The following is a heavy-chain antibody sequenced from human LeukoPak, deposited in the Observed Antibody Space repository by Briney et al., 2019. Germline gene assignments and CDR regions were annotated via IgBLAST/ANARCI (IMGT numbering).Heavy chain of an antibody. Sequence: SETLSLTCTVSGGSISSYYWSWIRQPPGKGLEWIGYIYYSGSTNYNPSLKSRVTISVDTSKNQFSLKLSSVTAADRAVYYCARGEFVGYYFDYWGQGTLVTVSS. V-gene: IGHV4-59*01. CDR2: IYYSGST. J-gene: IGHJ4*02. CDR1: GGSISSYY. D-gene: IGHD3-10*01. CDR3: ARGEFVGYYFDY.